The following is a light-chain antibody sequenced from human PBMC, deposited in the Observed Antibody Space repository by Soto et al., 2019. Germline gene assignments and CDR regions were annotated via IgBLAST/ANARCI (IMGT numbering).Light chain of an antibody. CDR3: QQYGYSPCT. CDR2: GAS. CDR1: QSVSSNS. J-gene: IGKJ2*02. V-gene: IGKV3-20*01. Sequence: EIVVTQSPGMLSLSPGERATLSCRASQSVSSNSLALFQQIPGQAPRLLITGASSTATGIPDRFSGSGSEPDFPLTLSRLEPQDFAVYYCQQYGYSPCTLVQGTKLQIK.